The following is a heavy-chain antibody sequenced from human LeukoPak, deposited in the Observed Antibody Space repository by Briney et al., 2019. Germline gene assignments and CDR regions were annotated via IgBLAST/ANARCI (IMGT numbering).Heavy chain of an antibody. CDR1: GFTFSSYG. J-gene: IGHJ4*02. V-gene: IGHV3-30*18. D-gene: IGHD3-10*01. CDR3: AKDRYGSGSYYGYFDY. CDR2: ISYDGSNK. Sequence: GRSLRLSCAASGFTFSSYGMHWVRQAPGKGLEWVAVISYDGSNKYYADSVKGRFTISRDNSKNTLYLQMSSLRAEDTAVYYCAKDRYGSGSYYGYFDYWGQGTLVTVSS.